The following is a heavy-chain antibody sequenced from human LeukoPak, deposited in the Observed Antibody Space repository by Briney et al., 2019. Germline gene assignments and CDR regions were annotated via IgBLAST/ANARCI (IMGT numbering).Heavy chain of an antibody. CDR1: GGSISSGGYY. D-gene: IGHD6-13*01. CDR2: IYYSGST. CDR3: ARESAAGMNYYYYGMDV. J-gene: IGHJ6*02. V-gene: IGHV4-31*03. Sequence: SETLSLTCTVSGGSISSGGYYWSWIRQHPGKGLEWIGYIYYSGSTYYNPSLKSRVTISVDTSKNQFSLKLSSVTAADTAVYYCARESAAGMNYYYYGMDVWGQGTTVTVSS.